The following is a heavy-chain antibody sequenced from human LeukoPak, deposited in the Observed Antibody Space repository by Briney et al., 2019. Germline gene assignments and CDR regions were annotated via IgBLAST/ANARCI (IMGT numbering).Heavy chain of an antibody. CDR3: ARLSIASRVRIFDY. V-gene: IGHV4-59*08. CDR1: GGTMGNYY. Sequence: SETLSLTCTVSGGTMGNYYWSWIREPPGKGRECIGHIYYSGSTNYKPSLKSRVTISLDTSKNQFSLKLSSVTAADTAVYYCARLSIASRVRIFDYWGQGTLVTVSS. CDR2: IYYSGST. J-gene: IGHJ4*02. D-gene: IGHD6-6*01.